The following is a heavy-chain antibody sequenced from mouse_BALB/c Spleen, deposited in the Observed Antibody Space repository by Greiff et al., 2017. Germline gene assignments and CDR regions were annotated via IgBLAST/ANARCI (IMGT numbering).Heavy chain of an antibody. CDR3: TRDLYASRASYYAMDY. V-gene: IGHV5-6-4*01. CDR1: GFTFSSYT. Sequence: EVQLQESGGGLVKPGGSLKLSCAASGFTFSSYTMSWVRQTPEKRLEWVATISSGGSYTYYPDSVKGRFTISRDNAKNTLYLQMSSLKSEDTAMYYCTRDLYASRASYYAMDYWGQGTSVTVSS. J-gene: IGHJ4*01. CDR2: ISSGGSYT. D-gene: IGHD1-1*01.